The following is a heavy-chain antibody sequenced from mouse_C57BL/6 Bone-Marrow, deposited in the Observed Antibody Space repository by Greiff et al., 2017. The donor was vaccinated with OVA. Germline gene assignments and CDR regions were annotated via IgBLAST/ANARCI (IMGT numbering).Heavy chain of an antibody. CDR1: GYTFTSYW. D-gene: IGHD2-12*01. CDR2: IDPSDSYT. J-gene: IGHJ2*01. Sequence: QVQLQQPGAELVMPGASVKLSCKASGYTFTSYWMHWVKQRPGQGLEWIGEIDPSDSYTNYNQKFKGKSTLTVDKSSSTAYMQLSSLTSEDSAVYYCARDDPGVYFDDWGQGTTLTVSS. V-gene: IGHV1-69*01. CDR3: ARDDPGVYFDD.